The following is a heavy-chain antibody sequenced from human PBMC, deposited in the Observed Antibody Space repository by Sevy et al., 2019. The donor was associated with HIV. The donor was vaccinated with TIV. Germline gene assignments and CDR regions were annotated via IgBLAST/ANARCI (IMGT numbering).Heavy chain of an antibody. CDR2: IWYDGSNK. Sequence: GGSLRLSCAASGLTFRSYDMFWVRQAPGKGLEWVAVIWYDGSNKQYADSVKGRFTISRDNSKNTLYLQMNNLRDEDTAMYYCTNDIIMVRGFIRHFWGQGTMVTVSS. D-gene: IGHD3-10*01. V-gene: IGHV3-33*06. CDR1: GLTFRSYD. CDR3: TNDIIMVRGFIRHF. J-gene: IGHJ3*01.